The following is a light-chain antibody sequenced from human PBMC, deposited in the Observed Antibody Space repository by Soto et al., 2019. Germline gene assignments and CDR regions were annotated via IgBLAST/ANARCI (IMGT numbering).Light chain of an antibody. CDR2: SDN. CDR3: GAWDDSLNGWV. Sequence: QSVLTQPPSASGTPGQRVTISCSGSSSNIGSNSVNWYHQVAGTAPKLLISSDNQRPSGVPDRFSGSQSGTSASLAISGLQSEDEADYHCGAWDDSLNGWVFGGGTKLTVL. J-gene: IGLJ3*02. CDR1: SSNIGSNS. V-gene: IGLV1-44*01.